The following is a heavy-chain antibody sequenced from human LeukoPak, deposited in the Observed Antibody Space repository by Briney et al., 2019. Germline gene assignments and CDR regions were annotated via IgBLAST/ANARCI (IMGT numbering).Heavy chain of an antibody. V-gene: IGHV4-34*01. J-gene: IGHJ2*01. CDR3: ARSGTTVVTDWYFDV. CDR1: GGSFSGYY. CDR2: INHSGST. Sequence: KPSETLSLTCAVYGGSFSGYYWSWIRQPPGKGLEWIGEINHSGSTNYNPSLKSRVTISVDTSKNQFSLKLSSVTAADTAVYYCARSGTTVVTDWYFDVWGRGTLVTVSS. D-gene: IGHD4-23*01.